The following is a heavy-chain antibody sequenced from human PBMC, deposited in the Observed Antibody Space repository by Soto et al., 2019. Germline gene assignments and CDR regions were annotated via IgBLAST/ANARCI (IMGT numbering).Heavy chain of an antibody. V-gene: IGHV1-18*01. J-gene: IGHJ6*02. CDR3: SRFIMVGAWFDPNYYHGMDV. CDR1: GYTFSNYG. CDR2: ISGYNGNT. Sequence: QVQLVQSGAEVKKPGASVTVSCKTSGYTFSNYGINWVRQAPGQGLEWLGWISGYNGNTNYAQTVQGRVKMTTDTSTGTVYMALRSLKSDDTAIYYCSRFIMVGAWFDPNYYHGMDVWGQGTTVTVSS. D-gene: IGHD3-10*01.